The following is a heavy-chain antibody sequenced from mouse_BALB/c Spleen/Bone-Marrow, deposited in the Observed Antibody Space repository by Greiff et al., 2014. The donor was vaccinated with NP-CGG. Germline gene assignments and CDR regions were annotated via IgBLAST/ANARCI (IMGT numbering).Heavy chain of an antibody. J-gene: IGHJ3*01. CDR1: GFNIKDTY. CDR2: IDPANGNT. D-gene: IGHD1-1*01. Sequence: EVQLEQSGAELVKPGASVKLSCTASGFNIKDTYMHWVKQRPEQGLEWIGRIDPANGNTKYDPKFQGKATITADTSSNTAYLHLSSPTAGDTSDYSCARYSRSYTVAYWGQGTLVTVSA. CDR3: ARYSRSYTVAY. V-gene: IGHV14-3*02.